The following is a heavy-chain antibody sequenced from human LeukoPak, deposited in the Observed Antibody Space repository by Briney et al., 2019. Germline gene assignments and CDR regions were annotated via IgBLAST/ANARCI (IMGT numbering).Heavy chain of an antibody. CDR1: GFIVSSNY. Sequence: GGSLRLSCAASGFIVSSNYMSWVRQAPGKGLEWVSVIYSGGTTKYADSVKGRFTISRDTSKNTLSLQVNSLRAEDTAVYYCARAYSYGDFDYWGQGTLVTVSS. CDR2: IYSGGTT. CDR3: ARAYSYGDFDY. J-gene: IGHJ4*02. V-gene: IGHV3-53*01. D-gene: IGHD5-18*01.